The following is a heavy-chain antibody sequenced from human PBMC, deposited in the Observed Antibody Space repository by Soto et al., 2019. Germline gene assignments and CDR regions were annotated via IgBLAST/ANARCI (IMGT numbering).Heavy chain of an antibody. CDR2: ISAYNGNR. CDR1: GYIFTTFG. V-gene: IGHV1-18*01. Sequence: QVQLVQSGAEVRKPGASVKVSCKASGYIFTTFGIGWVRQAPGQGLEWMGWISAYNGNRNFAQNVRDRVTMTTDTSPNTAHMELRSLRSDDTAVYYCARDGGTGLDYWGQGTLVTVSS. D-gene: IGHD1-1*01. J-gene: IGHJ4*02. CDR3: ARDGGTGLDY.